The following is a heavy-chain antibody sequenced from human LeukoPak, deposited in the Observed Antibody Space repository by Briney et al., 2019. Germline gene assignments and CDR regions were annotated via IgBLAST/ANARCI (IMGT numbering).Heavy chain of an antibody. Sequence: NPGGSLRLSCAASGFTFSGYSMNWVRQAPGKGLEWVSSISSGSSFIYYADSVKGRFTVSRDNAKNSLYLQMNSLRAEDTAVYYCARGQGGERWFDHWGQGTLVTVSS. V-gene: IGHV3-21*01. CDR3: ARGQGGERWFDH. CDR2: ISSGSSFI. CDR1: GFTFSGYS. D-gene: IGHD1-26*01. J-gene: IGHJ5*02.